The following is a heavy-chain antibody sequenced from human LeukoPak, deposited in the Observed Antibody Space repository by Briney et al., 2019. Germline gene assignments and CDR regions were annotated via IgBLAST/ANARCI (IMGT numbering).Heavy chain of an antibody. CDR1: GGSISSYY. CDR2: IYYSAST. CDR3: ARGNYYDSNTCYRAFDI. D-gene: IGHD3-22*01. V-gene: IGHV4-59*01. J-gene: IGHJ3*02. Sequence: SETLSLTCTGSGGSISSYYWSWIRQPPGKRLQWFWYIYYSASTNYNPSLKSRVTISVDTSKNQFSLKLSSVTAADTAVYFCARGNYYDSNTCYRAFDIWGQGTMVTVSA.